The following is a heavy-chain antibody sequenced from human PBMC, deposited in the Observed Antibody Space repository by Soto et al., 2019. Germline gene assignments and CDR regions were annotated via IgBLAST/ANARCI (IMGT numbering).Heavy chain of an antibody. Sequence: WASVKVSCKASGYTFTSYGISWVRQAPGQGLEWMGWISAYNGNTNYAQKLQGRVTMTTDTYTSTDYMELRSLRSDDTAVYYCARDNDEGSGYYDYLGPGNLVTVSS. CDR3: ARDNDEGSGYYDY. D-gene: IGHD3-22*01. J-gene: IGHJ4*02. V-gene: IGHV1-18*01. CDR1: GYTFTSYG. CDR2: ISAYNGNT.